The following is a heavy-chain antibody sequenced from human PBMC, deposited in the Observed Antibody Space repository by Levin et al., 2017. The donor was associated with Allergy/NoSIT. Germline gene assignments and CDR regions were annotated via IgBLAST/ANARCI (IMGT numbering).Heavy chain of an antibody. Sequence: LSLTCAASGFTFSSYSMIWVRQAPGKGLEWVSSISSRSSYIYYADSVKGRFTISRDNAKNSLYLQMNSLRAEDTAVYYCASVSQYCTGGVCYDYWGQGSLVTVSS. J-gene: IGHJ4*02. CDR1: GFTFSSYS. V-gene: IGHV3-21*01. CDR2: ISSRSSYI. D-gene: IGHD2-8*02. CDR3: ASVSQYCTGGVCYDY.